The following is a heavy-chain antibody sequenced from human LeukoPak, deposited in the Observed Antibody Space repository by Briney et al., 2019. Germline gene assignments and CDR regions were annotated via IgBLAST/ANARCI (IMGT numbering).Heavy chain of an antibody. CDR3: AELGITMIGGV. CDR1: GFDFFSHG. CDR2: ISSSGSTI. V-gene: IGHV3-48*03. J-gene: IGHJ6*04. Sequence: GGSLRLSCEASGFDFFSHGMHWVRQAPGKGLEWVSYISSSGSTIYYADSVKGRFTISRDNAKNSLYLQMNSLRAEDTAVYYCAELGITMIGGVWGKGTTVTISS. D-gene: IGHD3-10*02.